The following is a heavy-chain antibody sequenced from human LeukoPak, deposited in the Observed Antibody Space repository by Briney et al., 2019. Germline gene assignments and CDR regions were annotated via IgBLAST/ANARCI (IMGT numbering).Heavy chain of an antibody. Sequence: GGSLRLSCAASGFTSDDYAMHWVRQAPGKGLEWVSGISWNSGSIGYADSVKGRFTISRDNAKNSLYLQMNSLRAEDTALYYCAKDYYYDSSGYYFDYWGQGTLVTVSS. CDR1: GFTSDDYA. CDR2: ISWNSGSI. V-gene: IGHV3-9*02. D-gene: IGHD3-22*01. J-gene: IGHJ4*02. CDR3: AKDYYYDSSGYYFDY.